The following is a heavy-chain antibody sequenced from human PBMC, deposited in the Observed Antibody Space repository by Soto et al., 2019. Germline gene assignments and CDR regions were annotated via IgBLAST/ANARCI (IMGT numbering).Heavy chain of an antibody. CDR2: TYYRSKWYN. CDR3: AREVAESRHWLDP. Sequence: QVQLQQSGPGLVKPSQTLSLTCVISGDSVSSDIAAWNWIRQSPSRGLEWLGRTYYRSKWYNDYAVSVESRIIINPDTSNNQFSLQLSSVTPEDTAVYYCAREVAESRHWLDPWGLGTLVTVSS. D-gene: IGHD2-15*01. CDR1: GDSVSSDIAA. J-gene: IGHJ5*02. V-gene: IGHV6-1*01.